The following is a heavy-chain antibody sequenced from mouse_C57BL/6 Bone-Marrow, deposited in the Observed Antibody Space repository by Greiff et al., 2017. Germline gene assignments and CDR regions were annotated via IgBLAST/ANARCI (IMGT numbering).Heavy chain of an antibody. J-gene: IGHJ1*03. D-gene: IGHD1-1*01. CDR3: ARYSYYYGSSHWYFDV. V-gene: IGHV1-19*01. Sequence: VQLQQSGPVLVKPGASVKMSCKASGYTFTDYYMNWVKQSHGKSLEWIGVINPYNGGTSYNQKFKGKATLTVDKSSSTAYMELNSLTSEDSAVYYCARYSYYYGSSHWYFDVWGTGTTVTVSS. CDR1: GYTFTDYY. CDR2: INPYNGGT.